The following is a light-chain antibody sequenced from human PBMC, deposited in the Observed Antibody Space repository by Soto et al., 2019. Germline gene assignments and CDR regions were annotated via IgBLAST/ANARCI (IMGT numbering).Light chain of an antibody. V-gene: IGLV1-40*01. CDR1: SSNIGAGYD. CDR3: QSYDSSLRAWV. Sequence: QSVLTQPPSVSGAPGQRVTISCTGSSSNIGAGYDVHWYQQLPGTAPKLLIYGNSNRPSGVPDRFSGSKSGTSASLAITGLQAEDEADYYCQSYDSSLRAWVFGGGTKPTVL. CDR2: GNS. J-gene: IGLJ3*02.